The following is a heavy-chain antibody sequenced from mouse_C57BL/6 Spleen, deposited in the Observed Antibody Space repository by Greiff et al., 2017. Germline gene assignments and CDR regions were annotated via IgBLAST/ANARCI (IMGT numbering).Heavy chain of an antibody. D-gene: IGHD1-1*01. CDR1: GFTFSSYG. CDR3: ARYDGSSYDYAVDY. V-gene: IGHV5-6*01. CDR2: ISSGGSYT. J-gene: IGHJ4*01. Sequence: EVKLVESGGDLVKPGGSLKLSCAASGFTFSSYGMSWVRQTPDKRLEWVATISSGGSYTYYPDSGKGRFTISRDNAKNTLDLQMSSLKSEDTAMDYCARYDGSSYDYAVDYWGQGTSVTVSS.